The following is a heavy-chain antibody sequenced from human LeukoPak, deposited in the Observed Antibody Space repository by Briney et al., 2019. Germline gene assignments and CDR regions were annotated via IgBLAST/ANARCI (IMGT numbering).Heavy chain of an antibody. CDR3: AKDNNDFWSGYFY. J-gene: IGHJ4*02. CDR1: GFTFDDYT. D-gene: IGHD3-3*01. CDR2: ISWDGGST. Sequence: GGSLRLSCAASGFTFDDYTMHWVRQAPGKGLEWVSLISWDGGSTYYADSVKGRFTIPRDNSKNSLYLQMNSLRTEDTALYYCAKDNNDFWSGYFYWGQGTLVTVSS. V-gene: IGHV3-43*01.